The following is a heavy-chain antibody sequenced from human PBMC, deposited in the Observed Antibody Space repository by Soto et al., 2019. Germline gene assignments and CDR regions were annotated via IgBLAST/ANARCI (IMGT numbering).Heavy chain of an antibody. CDR1: GFTFSSYD. V-gene: IGHV3-13*01. J-gene: IGHJ6*02. Sequence: GGSLRLSCAASGFTFSSYDMHWVRQATGKGLEWVSAIGTAGDTYYADSVKGRFTISRDNSKYTLYLQMNSLRAEDTAVYYCARDGWVTGRYYGMDVWGQGTTVTVSS. CDR3: ARDGWVTGRYYGMDV. D-gene: IGHD1-20*01. CDR2: IGTAGDT.